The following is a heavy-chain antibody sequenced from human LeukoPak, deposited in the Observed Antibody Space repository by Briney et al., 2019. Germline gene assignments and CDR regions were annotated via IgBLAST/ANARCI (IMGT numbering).Heavy chain of an antibody. J-gene: IGHJ4*02. CDR1: GGSISSSSYY. D-gene: IGHD3-10*01. CDR2: IYYSGST. V-gene: IGHV4-39*07. CDR3: ARRSDRSGSPLRN. Sequence: SETLSLTCTVSGGSISSSSYYWGWIRQPPGKGLEWIGSIYYSGSTYYNPSLKSRVTISVDKSKNQFSLRVTSVTVADTAIYYCARRSDRSGSPLRNWGQGTLVTVSS.